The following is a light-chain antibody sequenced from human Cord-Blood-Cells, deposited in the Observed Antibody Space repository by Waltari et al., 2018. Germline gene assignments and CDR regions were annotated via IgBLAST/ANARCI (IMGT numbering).Light chain of an antibody. Sequence: QSALTQPASVSGSPGQSITLSCTETSSDVGSYNLVSWYQQHPGKAPKLMIYEGSKRHSGVSNRFSGSKSGNTASLTISGLQAEDEADYYCCSYAGSSSVVFGGGTKLTVL. CDR3: CSYAGSSSVV. J-gene: IGLJ2*01. CDR1: SSDVGSYNL. CDR2: EGS. V-gene: IGLV2-23*01.